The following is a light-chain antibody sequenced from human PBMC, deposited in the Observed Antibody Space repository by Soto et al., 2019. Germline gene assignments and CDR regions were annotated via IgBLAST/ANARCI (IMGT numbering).Light chain of an antibody. V-gene: IGKV3-11*01. Sequence: EIVLTQSPGTLSLSPGERATLSCRASQSVSSYLGWYQQKPGQAPRLLIYAASNRAPGIPARFSGSGSGTDFTLTISSLEPEDFAVYYCQQRSNWPYTFGQGTKLEI. CDR1: QSVSSY. CDR2: AAS. J-gene: IGKJ2*01. CDR3: QQRSNWPYT.